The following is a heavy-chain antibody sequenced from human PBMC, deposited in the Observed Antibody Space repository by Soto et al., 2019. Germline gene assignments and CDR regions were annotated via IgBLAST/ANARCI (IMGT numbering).Heavy chain of an antibody. Sequence: GGSMRLSCAASGFIINIYAMYWVRQAPGKGLQCVPAVSNSGGTYYADSVKGRFSVSRDTSNSMLYLQMNGLRAEDTAVYYCAKRRDASNSKYSDFDYWGQGTLVTVSS. D-gene: IGHD3-22*01. CDR1: GFIINIYA. CDR3: AKRRDASNSKYSDFDY. CDR2: VSNSGGT. V-gene: IGHV3-23*01. J-gene: IGHJ4*02.